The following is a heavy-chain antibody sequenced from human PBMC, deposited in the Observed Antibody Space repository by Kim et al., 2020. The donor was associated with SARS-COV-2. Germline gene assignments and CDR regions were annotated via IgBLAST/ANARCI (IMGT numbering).Heavy chain of an antibody. CDR3: TTHPRYSSGWSGNYYYGMDV. Sequence: GGSLRLSCAASGFTFSNAWMSWVRQAPGKGLEWVGRIKSKTDGGTTDYAAPVKGRFTISRDDSKNTLYLQMNSLKTEDTAVYYCTTHPRYSSGWSGNYYYGMDVWGQGTTVTVSS. J-gene: IGHJ6*02. CDR2: IKSKTDGGTT. V-gene: IGHV3-15*01. D-gene: IGHD6-19*01. CDR1: GFTFSNAW.